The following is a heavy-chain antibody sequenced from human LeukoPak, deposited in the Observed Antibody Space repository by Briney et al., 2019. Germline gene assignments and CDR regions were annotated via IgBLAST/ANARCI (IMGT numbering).Heavy chain of an antibody. CDR3: ARYCPTSCNAGDTFDI. D-gene: IGHD2/OR15-2a*01. CDR2: RNPNSGGT. J-gene: IGHJ3*02. CDR1: GYTFTDYY. V-gene: IGHV1-2*02. Sequence: ASVKVSCKASGYTFTDYYLHWVRQAPGQGLEWMGWRNPNSGGTNFAQNFQGRVTMTRDTSITTAYMELSTLRSDDTAVYYCARYCPTSCNAGDTFDIWGQGTVVTVSS.